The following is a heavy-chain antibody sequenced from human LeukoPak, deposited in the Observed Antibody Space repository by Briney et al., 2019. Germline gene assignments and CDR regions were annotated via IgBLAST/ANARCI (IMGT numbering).Heavy chain of an antibody. Sequence: PGGSLRLSCAVSGFTFSSYAMSWVRQAPGKGLEWVSAISGSGGSTSYADSVKGRFTISRDNSKNTLYLQMNSLRAEDTALYYCAKDAVGATAYYFDYWGQGTLVTVSS. D-gene: IGHD1-26*01. CDR3: AKDAVGATAYYFDY. CDR1: GFTFSSYA. J-gene: IGHJ4*02. CDR2: ISGSGGST. V-gene: IGHV3-23*01.